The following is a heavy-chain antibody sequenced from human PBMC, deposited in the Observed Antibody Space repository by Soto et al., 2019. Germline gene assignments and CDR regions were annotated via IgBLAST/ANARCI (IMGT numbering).Heavy chain of an antibody. D-gene: IGHD3-10*01. CDR2: IYSGGAT. Sequence: EVLLVDSGGGLIQPGGSLRLSCAASGFSVSSSHMIWVRQAPGKGLEWVSVIYSGGATYHAVSVKGRFTISRDRSKNTVYLQMYSLRTEDTAVYHCAKLGPYGSESYSFRYNWIDPWGQGTLVTVSS. CDR3: AKLGPYGSESYSFRYNWIDP. V-gene: IGHV3-53*01. CDR1: GFSVSSSH. J-gene: IGHJ5*02.